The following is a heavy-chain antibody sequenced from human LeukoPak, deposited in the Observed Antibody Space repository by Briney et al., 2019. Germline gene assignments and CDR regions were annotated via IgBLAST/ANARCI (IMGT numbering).Heavy chain of an antibody. V-gene: IGHV3-9*03. D-gene: IGHD2-2*01. CDR2: ISWNSGSI. CDR1: GFTFDDYA. CDR3: AKTGTKFSDWYFDL. Sequence: GGSLRLSCAASGFTFDDYAMHWVRQAPGKGLEWVSGISWNSGSIGYVDSVKGRFTISRDNAKNSLYLQMNSLRAEDMALYYCAKTGTKFSDWYFDLWGRGTLVTVSS. J-gene: IGHJ2*01.